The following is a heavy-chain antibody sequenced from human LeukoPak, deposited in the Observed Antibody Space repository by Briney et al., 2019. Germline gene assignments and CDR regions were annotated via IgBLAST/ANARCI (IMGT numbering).Heavy chain of an antibody. Sequence: GASVKLSCKASGYTFTDYYMHWVRQPPGQGLEWMGWINPNSGGTNYAQKFQGRVTMTRDTSISTAYMELSRLRSDDTAVYYCARGDPSKLGYWGQGTLVTVSS. D-gene: IGHD6-6*01. V-gene: IGHV1-2*02. CDR1: GYTFTDYY. CDR2: INPNSGGT. J-gene: IGHJ4*02. CDR3: ARGDPSKLGY.